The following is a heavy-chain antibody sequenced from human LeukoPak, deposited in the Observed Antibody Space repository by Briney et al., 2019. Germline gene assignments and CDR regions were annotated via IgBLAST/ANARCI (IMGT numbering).Heavy chain of an antibody. CDR1: GASISNYY. CDR3: ARGIWEMATIPYWYFNI. D-gene: IGHD5-24*01. V-gene: IGHV4-4*07. J-gene: IGHJ2*01. CDR2: ISTSGST. Sequence: SSETLSLTCTVSGASISNYYWSWIRQPAGKGLEWIGRISTSGSTNYNPSLKSRVTMSVDTSKNQFSLKLSSVTAADTALYYCARGIWEMATIPYWYFNIWGRGTLVTVSS.